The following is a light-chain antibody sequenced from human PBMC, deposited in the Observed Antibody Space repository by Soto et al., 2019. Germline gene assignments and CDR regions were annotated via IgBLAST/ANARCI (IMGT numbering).Light chain of an antibody. CDR1: QSISSY. V-gene: IGKV1-39*01. CDR3: QQSYSTPRT. Sequence: DIQMTQSPSSLFASVEDRVTLTCRASQSISSYLNWYQQKPGKAPKLLIYAASSLQSGVPSRFSGSGSGTDFTLTISSLQPEEFATYYWQQSYSTPRTFGQGTKV. CDR2: AAS. J-gene: IGKJ1*01.